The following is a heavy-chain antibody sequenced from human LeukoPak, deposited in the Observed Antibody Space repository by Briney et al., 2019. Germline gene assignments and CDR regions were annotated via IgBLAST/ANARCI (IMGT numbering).Heavy chain of an antibody. CDR2: ISSSSSYI. CDR1: GFTSSGHY. D-gene: IGHD3-10*01. CDR3: ARASDGSGSYYSPPLNWFDP. J-gene: IGHJ5*02. V-gene: IGHV3-21*01. Sequence: TGGSLRLSCVASGFTSSGHYIDWVRQAPGKGLEWVSSISSSSSYIYYADSVKGRFTISRDNAKNSLYLQMNSLRAEDTAVYYCARASDGSGSYYSPPLNWFDPWGQGTLVTVSS.